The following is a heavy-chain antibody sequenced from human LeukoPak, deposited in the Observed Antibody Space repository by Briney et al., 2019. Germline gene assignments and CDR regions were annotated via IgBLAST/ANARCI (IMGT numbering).Heavy chain of an antibody. V-gene: IGHV4-34*01. Sequence: TPSETLSLTCAVYGGSFSGYYWSWIRQPPGKGLEWIGEINHSGSTNYNPSLKSRVTISVDTSKNQFSLKLSSVTAADTAVYYCASKVEGSPQDYYYGMDVWGQGTTVTVSS. J-gene: IGHJ6*02. CDR2: INHSGST. CDR3: ASKVEGSPQDYYYGMDV. D-gene: IGHD5-24*01. CDR1: GGSFSGYY.